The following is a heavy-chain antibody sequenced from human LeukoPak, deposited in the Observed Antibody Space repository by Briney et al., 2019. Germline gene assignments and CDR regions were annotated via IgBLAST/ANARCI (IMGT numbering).Heavy chain of an antibody. J-gene: IGHJ4*02. CDR2: IYYSGST. CDR1: GGSISSSSYY. Sequence: KSSETLSLTCTVSGGSISSSSYYWGWIRQPPGKGLEWIGSIYYSGSTYYNPSLKSRVTISVDTSKNQFSLKLSSVTAADTAVYYCASSHPKDPGYWGQGTLVTVSS. V-gene: IGHV4-39*01. CDR3: ASSHPKDPGY.